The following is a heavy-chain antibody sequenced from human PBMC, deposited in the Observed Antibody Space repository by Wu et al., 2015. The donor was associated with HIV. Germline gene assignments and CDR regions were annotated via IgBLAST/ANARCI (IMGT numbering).Heavy chain of an antibody. CDR1: GYNFGSYG. CDR2: IIPMFATP. CDR3: ASLASNYRSTID. Sequence: QAQLIQSAGEMKKPGASVRVSCKASGYNFGSYGINWVRQAPGQGLEWMGGIIPMFATPKYAQKFQDRVTITTDESTSTAYMELSSLRSEDTAIYYCASLASNYRSTIDWGQGTLVTVSS. D-gene: IGHD2-2*01. J-gene: IGHJ4*02. V-gene: IGHV1-69*05.